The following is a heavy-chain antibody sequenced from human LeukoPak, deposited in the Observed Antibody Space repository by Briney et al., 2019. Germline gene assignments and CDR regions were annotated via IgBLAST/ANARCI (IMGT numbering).Heavy chain of an antibody. V-gene: IGHV3-23*01. J-gene: IGHJ4*02. D-gene: IGHD1-26*01. CDR2: FSGSGGST. CDR1: GFTFSSYA. CDR3: AKAPTRGTYYYFDY. Sequence: GGSLRFSCAASGFTFSSYAMSWVRQAPGKGLEWVSTFSGSGGSTYYADSVKGRFTISRDNSKNTLYLQMDSLRAEDTAVYYCAKAPTRGTYYYFDYWGQGTLVTVSS.